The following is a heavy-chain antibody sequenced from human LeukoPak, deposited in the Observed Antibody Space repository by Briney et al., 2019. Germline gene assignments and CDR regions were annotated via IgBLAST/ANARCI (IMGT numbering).Heavy chain of an antibody. D-gene: IGHD3-9*01. CDR3: ARDLGILAAFDI. Sequence: GGSLRLSCAASGFTFSSYSMNWVRQAPGKGLEWVSSISSSSSYIYYADSVKGRFTISRDNAKNSLYLQMNSLRAEDTAVYYCARDLGILAAFDIWGQGTMVTVSS. CDR1: GFTFSSYS. CDR2: ISSSSSYI. V-gene: IGHV3-21*01. J-gene: IGHJ3*02.